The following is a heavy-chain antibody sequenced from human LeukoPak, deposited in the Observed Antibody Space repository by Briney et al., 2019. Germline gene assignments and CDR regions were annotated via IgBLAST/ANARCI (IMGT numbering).Heavy chain of an antibody. J-gene: IGHJ4*02. CDR2: IYSDGSST. CDR1: GFTFSSYW. D-gene: IGHD4-17*01. Sequence: AGSLTLSCAGSGFTFSSYWMHWVRQAPGKGLVWVSRIYSDGSSTSYADSVKGRFTISRDNAKNTLYLQMNSLRAEDTAVYYCASLSMVTPFDYWGQGTLVTVSS. V-gene: IGHV3-74*01. CDR3: ASLSMVTPFDY.